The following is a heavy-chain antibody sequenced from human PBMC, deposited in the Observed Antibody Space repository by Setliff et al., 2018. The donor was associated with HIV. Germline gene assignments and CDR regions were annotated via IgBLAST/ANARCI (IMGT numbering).Heavy chain of an antibody. J-gene: IGHJ4*02. V-gene: IGHV1-69*13. Sequence: SVKVSCKASGGTFSGYAISWVRQAPGQGLEWMGGILPMFGTADYPQKFQGRVTITADESTSTAYMELSGLRSEDTAVYYCASDQDFYGGGTPLDYWGQGTLVTVSS. CDR1: GGTFSGYA. CDR2: ILPMFGTA. D-gene: IGHD3-10*01. CDR3: ASDQDFYGGGTPLDY.